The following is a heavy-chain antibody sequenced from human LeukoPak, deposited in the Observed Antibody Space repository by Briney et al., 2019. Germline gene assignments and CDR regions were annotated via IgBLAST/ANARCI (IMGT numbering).Heavy chain of an antibody. V-gene: IGHV3-30*18. CDR1: GFIFSSYG. CDR3: AKQIAVAGTYPVDY. J-gene: IGHJ4*02. Sequence: PGRPLRLSCAASGFIFSSYGMHWVRQAPGKGLEWVAVISYDGRNKSYAASVKGRFTISRDNSKNTLYLQMNSLRAEDTAVYYCAKQIAVAGTYPVDYWGQGTLVTVSS. D-gene: IGHD6-19*01. CDR2: ISYDGRNK.